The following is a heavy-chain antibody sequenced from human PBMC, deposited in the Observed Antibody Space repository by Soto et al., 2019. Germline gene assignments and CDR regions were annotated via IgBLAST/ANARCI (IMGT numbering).Heavy chain of an antibody. J-gene: IGHJ3*02. D-gene: IGHD2-21*02. CDR2: IIPIFGTA. V-gene: IGHV1-69*12. CDR1: GGTFSSYA. CDR3: AGGGHIVVVTAIRRDAFDI. Sequence: QVQLVQSGAEVKKPGSSVKVSCKASGGTFSSYAISWVRQAPGQGLEWMGGIIPIFGTANYAQKFQGRVTITADESTSTAYMELSSLRSEDRAVYYCAGGGHIVVVTAIRRDAFDIWGQGTMVTVSS.